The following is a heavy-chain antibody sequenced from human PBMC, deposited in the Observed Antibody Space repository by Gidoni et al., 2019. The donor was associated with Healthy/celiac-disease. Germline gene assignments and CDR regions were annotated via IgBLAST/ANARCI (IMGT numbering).Heavy chain of an antibody. V-gene: IGHV4-31*03. Sequence: QVQLQESGPGLVKPSQTLSLTCTVSGGSISSGGYYWSWIRQHPGKGLEWIGYIYYSGSTYYTPSLKSRVPISVDTSKTQFSLKLSSVTAADTAVYYCARGWEGWFGELSRPYFDYWGQGTLVTVSS. D-gene: IGHD3-10*01. CDR2: IYYSGST. J-gene: IGHJ4*02. CDR3: ARGWEGWFGELSRPYFDY. CDR1: GGSISSGGYY.